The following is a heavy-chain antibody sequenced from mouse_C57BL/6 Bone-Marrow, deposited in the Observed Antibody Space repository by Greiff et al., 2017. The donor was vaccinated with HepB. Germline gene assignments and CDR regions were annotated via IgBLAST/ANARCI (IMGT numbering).Heavy chain of an antibody. J-gene: IGHJ2*01. Sequence: VQLQQSGPELVKPGASVKISCKASGYTFTDYYMNWVKQSHGKSLEWIGDINPNNGGTSYNQKFKGKATLTVDKSSSTAYMELRSLTSEDSAVYYCARWPYDYDKDYWGQGTTLTVSS. CDR1: GYTFTDYY. D-gene: IGHD2-4*01. CDR2: INPNNGGT. V-gene: IGHV1-26*01. CDR3: ARWPYDYDKDY.